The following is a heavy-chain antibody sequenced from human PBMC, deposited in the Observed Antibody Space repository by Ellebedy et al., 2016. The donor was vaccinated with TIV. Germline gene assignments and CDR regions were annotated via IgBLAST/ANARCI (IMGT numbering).Heavy chain of an antibody. CDR2: MNPNSGNT. V-gene: IGHV1-8*01. J-gene: IGHJ6*02. CDR1: GYTFTSYD. D-gene: IGHD5-24*01. Sequence: AASVKVSCKASGYTFTSYDINWVRQATGQGLEWMGWMNPNSGNTGYAQKFQGRVTMTRNTSTSTAYMELSSLRSEDTAVYYCARVMEMATTTYGMDVWGQGTTVTVSS. CDR3: ARVMEMATTTYGMDV.